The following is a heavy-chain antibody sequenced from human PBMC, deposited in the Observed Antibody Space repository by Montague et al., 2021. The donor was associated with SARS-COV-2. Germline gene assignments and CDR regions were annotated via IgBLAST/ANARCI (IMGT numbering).Heavy chain of an antibody. CDR3: ARAQIFVVVTFCHGLDV. V-gene: IGHV3-30*04. CDR2: ISYEGSIT. D-gene: IGHD3-3*01. J-gene: IGHJ6*02. Sequence: SLRLSCAASGFSFNNYAMHWVRQAPGKGLEWVALISYEGSITHYTDSLKGRFTISRDSSKNTLYLQMKSLRVEDTAVYFCARAQIFVVVTFCHGLDVWGQGTTVTVSS. CDR1: GFSFNNYA.